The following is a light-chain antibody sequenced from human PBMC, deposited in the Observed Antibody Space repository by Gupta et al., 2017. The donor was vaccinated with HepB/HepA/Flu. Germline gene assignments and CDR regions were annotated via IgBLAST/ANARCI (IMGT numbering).Light chain of an antibody. CDR3: QEVKAPKT. J-gene: IGKJ1*01. CDR1: QSIGSR. Sequence: DLQMTQSPSTLSASVGDRVTIACRASQSIGSRLAWYQQKPGKAPKLLIYKASSLDGGVPSRCSGSGSGTEFTLTSRGVEADDFATYYFQEVKAPKTFGQGTKVEIK. V-gene: IGKV1-5*03. CDR2: KAS.